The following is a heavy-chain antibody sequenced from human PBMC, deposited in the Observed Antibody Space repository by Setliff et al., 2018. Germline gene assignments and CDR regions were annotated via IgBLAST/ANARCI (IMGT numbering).Heavy chain of an antibody. D-gene: IGHD3-10*01. CDR2: IYYSGST. Sequence: LSLTCRVSGGSIRSGNYYWGLIRQPPGKGLEWVATIYYSGSTYSNPSLKSRLIISVDAPDNQSSVKLSSVTAADTAVYYCARHKSNGSGSYPSLYMDVWGKGIMVTVSS. J-gene: IGHJ6*03. V-gene: IGHV4-39*01. CDR3: ARHKSNGSGSYPSLYMDV. CDR1: GGSIRSGNYY.